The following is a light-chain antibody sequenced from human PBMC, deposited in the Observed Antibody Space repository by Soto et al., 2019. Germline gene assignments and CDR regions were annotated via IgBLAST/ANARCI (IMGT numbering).Light chain of an antibody. CDR3: QTWVSGIVV. Sequence: QLVLTQSPSASASLGASVRLTCTLKRGHSGYGIAWHQQQPEKVPLYLLKVKSDGSQSKGDGIPDRVSGSSSGAERFLTIFSLQSVVEADDYCQTWVSGIVVFGGGTKLTVL. V-gene: IGLV4-69*01. J-gene: IGLJ2*01. CDR1: RGHSGYG. CDR2: VKSDGSQ.